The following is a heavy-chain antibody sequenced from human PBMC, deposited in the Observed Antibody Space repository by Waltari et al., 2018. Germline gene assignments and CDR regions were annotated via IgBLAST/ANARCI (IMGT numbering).Heavy chain of an antibody. CDR3: ARGESFYDYGDYGLDAFDI. J-gene: IGHJ3*02. CDR2: IDYSGTT. D-gene: IGHD4-17*01. V-gene: IGHV4-39*01. Sequence: QLQLQESGPGLVKPSETLSLTCTVSGGSISSSSYYWGWIRQPPGKGLEWIGTIDYSGTTYYNPSLKSRVTISVDTSKKQFSLKLRSVTAPDTAVYYCARGESFYDYGDYGLDAFDIWGQGTMVTVSS. CDR1: GGSISSSSYY.